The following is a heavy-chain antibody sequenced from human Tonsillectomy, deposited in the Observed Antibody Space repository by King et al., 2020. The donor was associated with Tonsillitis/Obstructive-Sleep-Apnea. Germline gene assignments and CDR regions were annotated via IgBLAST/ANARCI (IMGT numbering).Heavy chain of an antibody. CDR2: IIPLFRVA. CDR1: GGTFNNYA. V-gene: IGHV1-69*01. D-gene: IGHD4-23*01. CDR3: AGAVAPKELYAFIF. J-gene: IGHJ3*01. Sequence: VQLVQSGAEVKKPGSSMRVSCKASGGTFNNYAINWVRQAPGQGLEWMGGIIPLFRVANYAQKFQGRLTVTADESSTTAHLELRSLRSDDTAVYYCAGAVAPKELYAFIFWGQGTLVTVSS.